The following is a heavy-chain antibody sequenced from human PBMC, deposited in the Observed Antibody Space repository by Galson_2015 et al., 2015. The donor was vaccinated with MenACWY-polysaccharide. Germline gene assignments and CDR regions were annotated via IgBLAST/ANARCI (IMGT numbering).Heavy chain of an antibody. V-gene: IGHV3-74*01. D-gene: IGHD2-2*01. CDR2: INGDGSGT. Sequence: SLRLSCAASGFTFSRYWMHWVRQAPGKGLVWVSVINGDGSGTTYADSVKGRFTISRDNAKNTLYLQMNSLRAEDTAVYYCWVYCSSTSCYSAIPSGGQGTLVTVSS. CDR1: GFTFSRYW. CDR3: WVYCSSTSCYSAIPS. J-gene: IGHJ4*02.